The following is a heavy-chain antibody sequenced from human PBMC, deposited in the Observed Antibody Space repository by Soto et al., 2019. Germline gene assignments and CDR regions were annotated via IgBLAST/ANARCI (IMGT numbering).Heavy chain of an antibody. Sequence: SETLSLTCAVYGGSFSGYYWSWIRQPPGKGLEWIGEINHSGSTNYNPSLKSRVTISVDTSKNQFSLKLSSVTAADTAVYYCARSFRLLIFHGAMDVWGKGTTVTVSS. J-gene: IGHJ6*03. V-gene: IGHV4-34*01. D-gene: IGHD2-21*02. CDR3: ARSFRLLIFHGAMDV. CDR1: GGSFSGYY. CDR2: INHSGST.